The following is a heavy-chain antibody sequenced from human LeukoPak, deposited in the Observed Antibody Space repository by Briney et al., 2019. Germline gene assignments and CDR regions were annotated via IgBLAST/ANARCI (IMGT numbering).Heavy chain of an antibody. CDR2: ISSSSSYI. D-gene: IGHD3-10*01. J-gene: IGHJ6*04. V-gene: IGHV3-21*04. CDR3: AKGTYYYGSASYCMDV. CDR1: GFPFSSYS. Sequence: GGSLSLSCAASGFPFSSYSMNWVRQAPGKGLEWVSSISSSSSYIYYADSVKGRFTISRDNSKNTLYMQVNSLRAEDTAVYYCAKGTYYYGSASYCMDVWGKGTTVTVSS.